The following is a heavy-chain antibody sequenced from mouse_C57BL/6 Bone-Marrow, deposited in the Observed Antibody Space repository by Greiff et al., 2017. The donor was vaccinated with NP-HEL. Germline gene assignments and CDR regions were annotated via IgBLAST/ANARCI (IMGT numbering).Heavy chain of an antibody. CDR2: ISDGGSYT. V-gene: IGHV5-4*01. J-gene: IGHJ2*01. CDR3: AREGGITTVVAFDY. CDR1: GFTFSSYA. D-gene: IGHD1-1*01. Sequence: EVQVVESGGGLVKPGGSLKLSCAASGFTFSSYAMSWVRQTPEKRLEWVATISDGGSYTYYPDNVKGRFTISRDNAKNNLYLQMSHLKSEDTAMYYCAREGGITTVVAFDYWGQGTTLTVSS.